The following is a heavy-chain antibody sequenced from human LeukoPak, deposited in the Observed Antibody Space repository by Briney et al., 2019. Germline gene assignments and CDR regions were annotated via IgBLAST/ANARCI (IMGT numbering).Heavy chain of an antibody. CDR3: AKDGPTVTIFGHFDY. D-gene: IGHD4-17*01. CDR2: ISYDGSNI. Sequence: GGSLRLSCAASGFAFSNYVMHWVRQDPGKWLEWVAVISYDGSNIYYADSVKGRFTISRDNSKNTLYLEMNSLSAEDTAVYYCAKDGPTVTIFGHFDYWGHGTLVTVSS. CDR1: GFAFSNYV. V-gene: IGHV3-30*18. J-gene: IGHJ4*01.